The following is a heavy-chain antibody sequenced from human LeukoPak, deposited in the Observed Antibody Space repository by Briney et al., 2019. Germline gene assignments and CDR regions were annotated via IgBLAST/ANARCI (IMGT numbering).Heavy chain of an antibody. CDR1: GGSISSYY. Sequence: SETLSLTCTVSGGSISSYYWSWIRQPPGKGLEWIGYIYYSGSTNYNPSLKSRVTISVDTSKNQFSLKLSSVTAADTAVYYCASGPGDSSGYYPPDPDYYYGTDVWGQGTTVTVSS. D-gene: IGHD3-22*01. J-gene: IGHJ6*02. CDR2: IYYSGST. V-gene: IGHV4-59*01. CDR3: ASGPGDSSGYYPPDPDYYYGTDV.